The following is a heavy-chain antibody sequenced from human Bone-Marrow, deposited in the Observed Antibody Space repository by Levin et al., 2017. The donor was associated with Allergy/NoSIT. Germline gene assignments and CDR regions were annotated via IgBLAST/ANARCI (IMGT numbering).Heavy chain of an antibody. D-gene: IGHD5-18*01. CDR3: TRGAPRYKYGYNPSFYYFYYGLDV. Sequence: GGSLRLSCVASGFPFADSAMSWVRQAPGRGLEWIGFIRSETDTGTIEYAASVKGRFAISRDDSNSIAYLQMNSLKIEDTGVYYCTRGAPRYKYGYNPSFYYFYYGLDVWGQGTTVTVSS. CDR1: GFPFADSA. J-gene: IGHJ6*02. CDR2: IRSETDTGTI. V-gene: IGHV3-49*04.